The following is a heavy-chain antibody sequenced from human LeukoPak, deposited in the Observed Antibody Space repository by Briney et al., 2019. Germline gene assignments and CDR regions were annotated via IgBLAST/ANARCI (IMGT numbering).Heavy chain of an antibody. V-gene: IGHV1-2*04. D-gene: IGHD3-9*01. J-gene: IGHJ3*02. CDR3: ARDGGYYDILTGYYKDDAFDI. CDR2: INPNSGGI. CDR1: GYTFTGYY. Sequence: SVKVSCKASGYTFTGYYMHWVRQAPGQGLEWMGWINPNSGGINYAQKFQGWVTMTRDTSISTAYMELSRLRSDDTAVYYCARDGGYYDILTGYYKDDAFDIWGQGTMVTVSS.